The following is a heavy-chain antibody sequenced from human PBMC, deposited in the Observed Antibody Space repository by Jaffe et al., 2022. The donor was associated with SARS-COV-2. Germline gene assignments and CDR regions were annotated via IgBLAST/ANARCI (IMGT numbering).Heavy chain of an antibody. J-gene: IGHJ3*02. D-gene: IGHD4-17*01. CDR2: IYYSGNT. CDR1: GGSISSSSYY. CDR3: ARQGTVTIYGLRTTIPHAFDI. Sequence: QLQLQESGPGLVKPSETLSLTCTVSGGSISSSSYYWGWIRQPPGKGLEWIGNIYYSGNTYYNPSLKSRVTISVDTSKNQFSLKLSSVTAADTAVYYCARQGTVTIYGLRTTIPHAFDIWGQGTMVTVSS. V-gene: IGHV4-39*01.